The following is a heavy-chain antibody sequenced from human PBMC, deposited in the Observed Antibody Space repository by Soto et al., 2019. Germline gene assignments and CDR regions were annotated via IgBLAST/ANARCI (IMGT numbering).Heavy chain of an antibody. V-gene: IGHV1-3*01. D-gene: IGHD3-3*01. J-gene: IGHJ6*02. CDR2: INAGNGNT. CDR3: ARDLFSRGWYYDFWSGSPDYYYYGMDV. CDR1: GYTFTSYA. Sequence: QVQLVQSGAEVKKPGASVKVSCKASGYTFTSYAMHWVRQAPGQRLEWMGWINAGNGNTKYSQKFQGRVTITRDTSASTAYMELSSLRSEDTAVYYCARDLFSRGWYYDFWSGSPDYYYYGMDVWGQGTTVTVSS.